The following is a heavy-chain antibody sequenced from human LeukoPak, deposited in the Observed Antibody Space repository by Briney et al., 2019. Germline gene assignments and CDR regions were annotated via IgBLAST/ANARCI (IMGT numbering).Heavy chain of an antibody. J-gene: IGHJ3*02. V-gene: IGHV4-30-4*08. CDR3: ARDHTYYDILTGYSFGAFDI. Sequence: ASETLSLTCTVSGGSISSGDYYWSWIRQPPGKGLEWIGYIYYSGSTYYNPSLKSRVTISVDTSKNQFSLKLSSVTAADTAVYYCARDHTYYDILTGYSFGAFDIWGQGTMVTVSS. CDR1: GGSISSGDYY. D-gene: IGHD3-9*01. CDR2: IYYSGST.